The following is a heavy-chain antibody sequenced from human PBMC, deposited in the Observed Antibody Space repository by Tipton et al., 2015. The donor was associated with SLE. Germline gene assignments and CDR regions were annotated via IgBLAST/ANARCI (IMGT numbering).Heavy chain of an antibody. CDR3: VRLELPATKADY. V-gene: IGHV4-39*07. CDR2: IYYTGSS. D-gene: IGHD5-24*01. CDR1: GGSVSSSNYY. Sequence: PGLVKPSETLSLTCSVSGGSVSSSNYYWGWIRQPPGKGLEWIATIYYTGSSFYSPSLKSRVTISLDTPKNQFSLILTSLTAADTAVYYRVRLELPATKADYWGPGTLVTVSS. J-gene: IGHJ4*02.